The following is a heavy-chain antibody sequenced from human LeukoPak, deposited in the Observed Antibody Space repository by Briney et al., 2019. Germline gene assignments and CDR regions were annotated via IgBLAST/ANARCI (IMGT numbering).Heavy chain of an antibody. V-gene: IGHV3-7*01. J-gene: IGHJ4*02. CDR2: IKQDGSEK. Sequence: GGPLRLSYAASGFTFNSYLLTWVRQPPAKGLEWVANIKQDGSEKYYVGSVKGRFTISRDNAKNSLYLQLNSLSAEDTAVYYCARDVEYSYGYTYFDYWGKGTLVTVSS. CDR3: ARDVEYSYGYTYFDY. D-gene: IGHD5-18*01. CDR1: GFTFNSYL.